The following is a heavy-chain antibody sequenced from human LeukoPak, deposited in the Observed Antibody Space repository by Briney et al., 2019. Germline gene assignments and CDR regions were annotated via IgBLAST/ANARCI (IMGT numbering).Heavy chain of an antibody. D-gene: IGHD3-10*01. CDR2: IKQDGSEK. CDR3: ARSDYYGSGSNDY. V-gene: IGHV3-7*01. CDR1: GFTFGSYW. J-gene: IGHJ4*02. Sequence: GGSLRLSCAGSGFTFGSYWMSWVRQAPGKGLEWVANIKQDGSEKYYVDSVKGRFTISRDNAKNSLYLQMNSLRAEDTAVYYCARSDYYGSGSNDYWGQGTLVTVSS.